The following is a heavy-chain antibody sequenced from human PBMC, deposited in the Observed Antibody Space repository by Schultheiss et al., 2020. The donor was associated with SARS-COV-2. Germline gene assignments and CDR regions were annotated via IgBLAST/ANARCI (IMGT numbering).Heavy chain of an antibody. D-gene: IGHD3-10*01. Sequence: GGSLRLSCAASGFTLSGSTIHWVRQASGKGLEWVGRIKSKANSYATAYGASVKGRFTISRDDSKNTAYLQMNSLKTEDTAVYYCARGGWFLDIDYWGQGTLVTVSS. CDR2: IKSKANSYAT. J-gene: IGHJ4*02. CDR1: GFTLSGST. V-gene: IGHV3-73*01. CDR3: ARGGWFLDIDY.